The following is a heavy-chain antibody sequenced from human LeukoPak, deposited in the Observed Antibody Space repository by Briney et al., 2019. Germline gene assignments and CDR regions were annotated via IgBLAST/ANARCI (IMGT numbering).Heavy chain of an antibody. CDR2: INPSGGST. D-gene: IGHD3-22*01. J-gene: IGHJ4*02. CDR3: ARAAYYYDSSGYRFDY. Sequence: VASVKVSCKASGYTFTSYYMHWVRQAPGQGLEWMGIINPSGGSTSYAQKFQGRVTMTRDMSTSTVYMELSSLRSEDTAVYYCARAAYYYDSSGYRFDYWSQGTLVTVSS. CDR1: GYTFTSYY. V-gene: IGHV1-46*01.